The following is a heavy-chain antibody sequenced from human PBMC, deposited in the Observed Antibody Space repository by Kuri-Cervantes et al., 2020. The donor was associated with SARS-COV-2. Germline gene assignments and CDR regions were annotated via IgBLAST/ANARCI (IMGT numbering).Heavy chain of an antibody. Sequence: GSLRLSCAVYGGSFSGYYWSWIRQPPGKGLEWIGEIDHSGSTNYNPSLNSRVTMSVDTSKNQFSLKVSSVTAADTAVYYCARRSRVSSSAVVHYYFDYWGQGTLVTVSS. J-gene: IGHJ4*02. CDR1: GGSFSGYY. D-gene: IGHD6-6*01. CDR2: IDHSGST. V-gene: IGHV4-34*01. CDR3: ARRSRVSSSAVVHYYFDY.